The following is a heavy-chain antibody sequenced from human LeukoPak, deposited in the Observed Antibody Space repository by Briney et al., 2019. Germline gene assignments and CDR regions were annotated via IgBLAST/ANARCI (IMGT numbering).Heavy chain of an antibody. CDR2: LNPNSGGT. V-gene: IGHV1-2*02. Sequence: ASAKDSCKASGYTFTGYYIYWVRQAPGQGLDWMGWLNPNSGGTTSAQKFQGRITMTRGTSISTAYMELTRLTADDTAVYYGARDSGSSSWEYDYWGQGTLVTVSS. J-gene: IGHJ4*02. CDR1: GYTFTGYY. CDR3: ARDSGSSSWEYDY. D-gene: IGHD6-13*01.